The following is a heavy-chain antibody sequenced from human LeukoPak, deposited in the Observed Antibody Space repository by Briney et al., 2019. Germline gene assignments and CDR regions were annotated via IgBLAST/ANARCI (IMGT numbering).Heavy chain of an antibody. CDR3: AKGNGGYYYRTGGFFDY. V-gene: IGHV3-9*01. CDR2: ISWNGGRI. J-gene: IGHJ4*02. Sequence: GGSLRLSCAASRFTFDDYAMHWVRHAPEKGLEWVSGISWNGGRIDYADSVKGRFTMSRDNPKNSLYLQMNSLRAEDTALYYCAKGNGGYYYRTGGFFDYWGQGTVVSVSS. CDR1: RFTFDDYA. D-gene: IGHD3-22*01.